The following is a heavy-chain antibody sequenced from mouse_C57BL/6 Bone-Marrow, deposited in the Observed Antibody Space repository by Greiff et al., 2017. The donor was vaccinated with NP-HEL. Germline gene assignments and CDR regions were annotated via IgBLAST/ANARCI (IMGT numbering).Heavy chain of an antibody. CDR1: GYTFTSYW. CDR3: ARRYYGGYFDY. J-gene: IGHJ2*01. Sequence: QVQLQQPGAELVKPGASVKLSCKASGYTFTSYWMHWVKQRPGQGLEWIGMIHPNSGSTNYNEKFKSKATLTVDKSSSTAYMQLSSLTSEDSAVYYCARRYYGGYFDYWGQGTTLTVSS. V-gene: IGHV1-64*01. CDR2: IHPNSGST. D-gene: IGHD1-1*01.